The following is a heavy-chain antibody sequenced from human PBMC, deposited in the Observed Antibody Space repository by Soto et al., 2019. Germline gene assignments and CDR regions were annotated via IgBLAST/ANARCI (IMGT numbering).Heavy chain of an antibody. J-gene: IGHJ4*02. Sequence: EVQLVESGGGLVKPGGSLRVSCTASGFTFSSYTMSWVRQAPGKGLEWVSSINSRGTYMVYADSVKGRFTISRDNAKNTVYLQLSSLRAEESAVYYCRREEDDDWGQGTLVTVSS. CDR1: GFTFSSYT. D-gene: IGHD1-26*01. V-gene: IGHV3-21*01. CDR2: INSRGTYM. CDR3: RREEDDD.